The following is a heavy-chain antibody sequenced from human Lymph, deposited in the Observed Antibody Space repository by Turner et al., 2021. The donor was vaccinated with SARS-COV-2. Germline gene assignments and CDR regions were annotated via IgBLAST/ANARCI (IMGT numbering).Heavy chain of an antibody. Sequence: EVPLGESGGGLVQPGGSLRRSCAASGFTFSNYWMSWVRRAPGKGLEWVANIMQDGSGKYYVDSVKGRFTLSRDNAKNSLYLQMNSLRAEDTAVYYCARDSSDPWASGYDYWGQGTLVTVSS. V-gene: IGHV3-7*03. D-gene: IGHD2-15*01. CDR2: IMQDGSGK. J-gene: IGHJ4*02. CDR3: ARDSSDPWASGYDY. CDR1: GFTFSNYW.